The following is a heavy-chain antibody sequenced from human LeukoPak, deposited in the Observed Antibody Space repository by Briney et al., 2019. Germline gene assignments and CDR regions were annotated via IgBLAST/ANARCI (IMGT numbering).Heavy chain of an antibody. CDR3: AKVSPTYYYDSSGYQPIDY. Sequence: PGGSLRLSCAASGFTFSSYGMHWVRQAPGKGLEWVSAISGSGGSTYYADSVKGRFTISRDNSKNTLYLQMNSLRAEDTAVYYCAKVSPTYYYDSSGYQPIDYWGQGTLITVSS. CDR1: GFTFSSYG. V-gene: IGHV3-23*01. CDR2: ISGSGGST. J-gene: IGHJ4*02. D-gene: IGHD3-22*01.